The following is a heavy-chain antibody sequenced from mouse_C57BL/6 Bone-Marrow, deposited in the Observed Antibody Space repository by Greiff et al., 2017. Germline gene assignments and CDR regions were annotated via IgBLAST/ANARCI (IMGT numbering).Heavy chain of an antibody. CDR2: INPGSGGT. V-gene: IGHV1-54*01. Sequence: VQLQQSGAELVRPGTSVTVSCKASGYAFTNYLIEWVKQRPGQGLEWIGVINPGSGGTNYNEKFKGKATLTADKSSSTAYMQLSSLTSEDSAVYFCARLRRGSWYFDVWGTGTTVTVSS. CDR3: ARLRRGSWYFDV. CDR1: GYAFTNYL. J-gene: IGHJ1*03. D-gene: IGHD2-4*01.